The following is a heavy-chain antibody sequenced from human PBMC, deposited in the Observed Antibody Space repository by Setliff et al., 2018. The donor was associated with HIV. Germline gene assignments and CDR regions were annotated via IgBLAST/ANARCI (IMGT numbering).Heavy chain of an antibody. V-gene: IGHV4-38-2*02. CDR1: GQFISDGYC. CDR2: VYHSGKT. Sequence: PSETLSLTCTVSGQFISDGYCWGWIRQPPGKGLEWIGSVYHSGKTYYNPSLKSRVTMSADTSKNQISLMLRSMTAADTAVYYCAKHDFGEGSCFDPWGQGSLVTVSS. CDR3: AKHDFGEGSCFDP. D-gene: IGHD3-16*01. J-gene: IGHJ5*02.